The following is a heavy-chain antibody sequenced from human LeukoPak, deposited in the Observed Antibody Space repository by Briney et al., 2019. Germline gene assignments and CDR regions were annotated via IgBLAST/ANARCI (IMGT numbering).Heavy chain of an antibody. CDR1: GFPFSSYN. Sequence: GGSLRLSCAASGFPFSSYNMNWVRQTPGKGLECVSYITRSSSFIYYADSVKGRFNISRDKYKITLDLQMNSLRAEDTAVYYCAKDGDSSGWYYFDYWGQGTLGTVSS. V-gene: IGHV3-21*01. D-gene: IGHD6-19*01. CDR3: AKDGDSSGWYYFDY. CDR2: ITRSSSFI. J-gene: IGHJ4*02.